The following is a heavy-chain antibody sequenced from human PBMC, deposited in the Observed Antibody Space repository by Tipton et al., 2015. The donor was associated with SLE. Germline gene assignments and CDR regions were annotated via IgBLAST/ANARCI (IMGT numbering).Heavy chain of an antibody. D-gene: IGHD1-1*01. V-gene: IGHV4-34*01. CDR1: GGSFSGYY. CDR2: INHSGST. CDR3: ARVPGLERSHYYNMGV. J-gene: IGHJ6*03. Sequence: TLSLTCAVYGGSFSGYYWSWTRQSPGKGLEWIGDINHSGSTNYNPSLKSRFTISVDTSKNQFSLRLSSVTAADTAVYYCARVPGLERSHYYNMGVWGTVTTVTVSS.